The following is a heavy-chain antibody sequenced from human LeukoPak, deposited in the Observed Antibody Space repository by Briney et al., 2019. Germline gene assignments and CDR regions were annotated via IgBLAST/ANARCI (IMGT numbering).Heavy chain of an antibody. CDR3: ARDASSWSGWFDP. V-gene: IGHV4-59*01. CDR2: IYYSGST. D-gene: IGHD6-13*01. Sequence: SETLSLTRTVSGGSINSYFWSWIRQPPEKGLEWIGYIYYSGSTNYNPSLKSRVTISVDTSKNQFSLKLRSVTAAGSAVYYCARDASSWSGWFDPWGQGILVTVSS. J-gene: IGHJ5*02. CDR1: GGSINSYF.